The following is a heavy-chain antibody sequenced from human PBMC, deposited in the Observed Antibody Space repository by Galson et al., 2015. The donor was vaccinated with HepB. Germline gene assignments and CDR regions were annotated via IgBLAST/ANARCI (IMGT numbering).Heavy chain of an antibody. D-gene: IGHD2-15*01. CDR2: ISAYNGDT. J-gene: IGHJ4*02. Sequence: QSGAEVKKPGASVKVSCKASGYTFTRYAINWVRQAPGQGLEWMGWISAYNGDTNYAQKLQGRVTMTTDTSTGTAYMDLRSLRSDDTAVYYCARDGPPGELVIAATPGMLDYWGQGTLVTVSS. CDR3: ARDGPPGELVIAATPGMLDY. CDR1: GYTFTRYA. V-gene: IGHV1-18*01.